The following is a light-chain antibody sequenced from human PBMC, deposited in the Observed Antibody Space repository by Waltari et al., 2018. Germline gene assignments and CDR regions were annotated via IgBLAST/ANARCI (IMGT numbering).Light chain of an antibody. Sequence: EIVLTQSPATLSLSPGERATLSCRASQSVNEYLAWYQQIPGQAPRLLIYDASNRATGIPARFSGSGSGTDFTLTISSLEPEDFAIYYCHVRSNWPPVTFG. J-gene: IGKJ3*01. CDR3: HVRSNWPPVT. V-gene: IGKV3-11*01. CDR1: QSVNEY. CDR2: DAS.